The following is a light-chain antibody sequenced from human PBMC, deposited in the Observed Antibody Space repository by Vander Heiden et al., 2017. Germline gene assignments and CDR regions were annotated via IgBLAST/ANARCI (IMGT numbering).Light chain of an antibody. Sequence: EIVLTQSPGTLSLSPGERATLSCRASQSVASTYLAWYQHKPGQAPRLLIYGVSSRATGIPDRFSGSGSGTDFTLTISRLEPEDFAVYYCQQYGSSPRTFGQGTKVEIK. CDR3: QQYGSSPRT. CDR2: GVS. J-gene: IGKJ1*01. CDR1: QSVASTY. V-gene: IGKV3-20*01.